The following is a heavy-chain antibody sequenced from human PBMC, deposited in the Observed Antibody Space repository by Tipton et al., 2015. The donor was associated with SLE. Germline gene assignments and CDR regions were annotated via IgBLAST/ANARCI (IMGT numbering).Heavy chain of an antibody. V-gene: IGHV4-34*01. CDR3: AREEGGWFDP. Sequence: TLSLTCAVYGGSFSGYYWSWIRQPPGKGLEWIGEINHSGGTNYKPSLKSRVTVSVDRSKNQFSLKLSPVTAADTAVYYCAREEGGWFDPWGQGTLVTVPS. J-gene: IGHJ5*02. CDR1: GGSFSGYY. CDR2: INHSGGT.